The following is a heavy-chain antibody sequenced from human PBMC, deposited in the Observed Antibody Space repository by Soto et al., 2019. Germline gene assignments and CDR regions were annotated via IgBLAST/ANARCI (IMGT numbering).Heavy chain of an antibody. V-gene: IGHV5-51*01. D-gene: IGHD3-3*01. J-gene: IGHJ3*02. Sequence: GESLKISCKGSGYSFTSYWIGWVRQMPGKGLDWMGIIYPGDSDTRYSPSFQGQVTISADKSISTAYLQWSSLKASDTAMYYCARLRRDFWSGYSKNDAFDIRGQGTMVTVSS. CDR2: IYPGDSDT. CDR1: GYSFTSYW. CDR3: ARLRRDFWSGYSKNDAFDI.